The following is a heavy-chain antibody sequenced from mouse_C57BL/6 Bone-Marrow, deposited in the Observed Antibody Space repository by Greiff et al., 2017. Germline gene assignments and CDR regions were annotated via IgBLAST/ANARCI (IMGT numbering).Heavy chain of an antibody. CDR3: ARSGPMGRSFDY. CDR1: GYTFTSYW. V-gene: IGHV1-55*01. Sequence: QVQLQQPGAELVKPGASVKMSCKASGYTFTSYWITWVKQRPGQGLEWIGDIYPTSGRTNYNEKFTSKAILTVDTSSNTAYMQLSSLPSEDSAVFYCARSGPMGRSFDYWGQGTTLTVSS. J-gene: IGHJ2*01. CDR2: IYPTSGRT. D-gene: IGHD4-1*01.